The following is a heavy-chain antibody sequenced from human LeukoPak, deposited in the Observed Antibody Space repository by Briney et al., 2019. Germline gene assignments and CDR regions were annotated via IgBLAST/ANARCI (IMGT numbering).Heavy chain of an antibody. CDR3: ARGFPRPRYSSGYYIPPSCYMDV. V-gene: IGHV4-34*01. CDR2: INHSGST. Sequence: PSETLSLTCAVYGGSFSGYYWSWIRQPPGKGLEWIGEINHSGSTNYNPSLKSRVTISVDTSKNQFSLKLSSVTAADTAVYYCARGFPRPRYSSGYYIPPSCYMDVWGKGTTITVSS. D-gene: IGHD3-22*01. CDR1: GGSFSGYY. J-gene: IGHJ6*03.